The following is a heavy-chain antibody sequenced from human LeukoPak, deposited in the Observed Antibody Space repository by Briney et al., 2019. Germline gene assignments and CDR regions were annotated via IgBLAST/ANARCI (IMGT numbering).Heavy chain of an antibody. CDR3: ARESGGITMVRGVIIPQDWFDP. CDR2: IYYSGNT. D-gene: IGHD3-10*01. V-gene: IGHV4-39*07. J-gene: IGHJ5*02. Sequence: SETLSLTCTVSGGSIRSSNYYWGWIRQPPGKGLEWLGSIYYSGNTYYTPSLKSGLTISVDTSKNQFSLTLTSVTAADTAVYYCARESGGITMVRGVIIPQDWFDPWGQGTLVTVSS. CDR1: GGSIRSSNYY.